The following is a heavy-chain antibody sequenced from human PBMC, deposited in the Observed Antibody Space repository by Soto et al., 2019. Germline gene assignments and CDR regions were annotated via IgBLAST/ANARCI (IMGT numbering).Heavy chain of an antibody. CDR3: ARGLLWFGELLQFDY. D-gene: IGHD3-10*01. Sequence: HVQLQESGPGLVKPSQTLSLTCTVSGGSLSRGGYYWSWIRQHPGKGLVWIGYIYYSGSTYYNPSLKSRVTISVDTSKNQFSLKLSSVTAADTAVYYCARGLLWFGELLQFDYWGQGTLVTVSS. J-gene: IGHJ4*02. CDR1: GGSLSRGGYY. V-gene: IGHV4-31*03. CDR2: IYYSGST.